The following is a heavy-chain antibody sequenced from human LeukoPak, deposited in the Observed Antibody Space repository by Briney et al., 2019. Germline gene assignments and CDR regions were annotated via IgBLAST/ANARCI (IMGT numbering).Heavy chain of an antibody. Sequence: GASVKVSCKASGYTFTSYGISWVRQAPGQGLEWMGWISAYNGNTNYAQKLQGRVTMTTDTSTSTAYMELRSLRSDDTAVYYRARGLRLGELSFDLDYWGQETLVTVSS. CDR3: ARGLRLGELSFDLDY. CDR2: ISAYNGNT. CDR1: GYTFTSYG. D-gene: IGHD3-16*02. J-gene: IGHJ4*02. V-gene: IGHV1-18*04.